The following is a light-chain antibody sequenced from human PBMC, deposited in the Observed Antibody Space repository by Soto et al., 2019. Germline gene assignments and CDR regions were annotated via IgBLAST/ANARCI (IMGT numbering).Light chain of an antibody. Sequence: EKVMTQSPVTLSVSPGERATLSCRASQSVGSKLAWYQQKPGQAPRLLIYGASNRATGIPGRFSGSGSGTEFTLTISSLQSEDFGVYYCQQFHRWPVTFGGGAKVEI. CDR2: GAS. CDR3: QQFHRWPVT. J-gene: IGKJ4*01. CDR1: QSVGSK. V-gene: IGKV3-15*01.